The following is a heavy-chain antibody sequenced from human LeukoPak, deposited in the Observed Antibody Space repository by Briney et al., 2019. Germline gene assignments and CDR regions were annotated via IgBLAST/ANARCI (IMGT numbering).Heavy chain of an antibody. CDR1: GYSFTSYW. D-gene: IGHD2-2*01. CDR3: ARECSSTSCYPGFDY. Sequence: GESLEISCKGSGYSFTSYWIGWVRQMPGKGLEWMGIIYPGDSDTRYSPSFQGQVTISADKSISTAYLQWSSLKASDTAMYYCARECSSTSCYPGFDYWGQGTLVTVSS. CDR2: IYPGDSDT. J-gene: IGHJ4*02. V-gene: IGHV5-51*01.